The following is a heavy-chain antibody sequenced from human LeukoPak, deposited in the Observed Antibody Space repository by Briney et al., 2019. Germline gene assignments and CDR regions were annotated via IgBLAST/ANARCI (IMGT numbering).Heavy chain of an antibody. J-gene: IGHJ4*02. D-gene: IGHD3-22*01. CDR3: ASLGDYYDSSGYYAGKDY. CDR2: ISNSGSTI. V-gene: IGHV3-48*03. CDR1: GFTLSSYE. Sequence: GGSLRLSCAASGFTLSSYEMNWVRQAPGKGLEWVSYISNSGSTIYYANPVKGQFTISRDNAKNSLYLQMNSLRAEDTAVYYGASLGDYYDSSGYYAGKDYWGQGTLVTVSS.